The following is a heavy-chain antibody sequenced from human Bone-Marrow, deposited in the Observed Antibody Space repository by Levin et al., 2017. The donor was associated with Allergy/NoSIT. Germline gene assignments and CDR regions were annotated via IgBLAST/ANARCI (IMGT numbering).Heavy chain of an antibody. CDR1: GYMFKNYG. CDR2: ISAYDGNT. Sequence: ASVKVSCKASGYMFKNYGISWVRQAPGQGPEWMGWISAYDGNTNYEYKFQGRVTMTTDTSTSTAYMELRSLRSDDTAVYYCARDECNWNPCVTLDIWGQGTMVTVSS. D-gene: IGHD1-20*01. CDR3: ARDECNWNPCVTLDI. J-gene: IGHJ3*02. V-gene: IGHV1-18*01.